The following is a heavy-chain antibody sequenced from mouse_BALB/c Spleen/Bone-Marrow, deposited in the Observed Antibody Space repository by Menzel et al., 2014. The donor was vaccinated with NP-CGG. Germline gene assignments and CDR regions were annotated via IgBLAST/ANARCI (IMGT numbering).Heavy chain of an antibody. Sequence: DVKLVESGGGLVKPGGSLKLSCAASGFAFSSYDMSWVRQTKEKRMEWVAYISSGGGSTYYPDTVKGLFTISRDNAKNTLYLQMIILNSYYTSMYYCAICYYYCSSFDYWGQGTTLTVSS. D-gene: IGHD1-1*01. V-gene: IGHV5-12-1*01. J-gene: IGHJ2*01. CDR3: AICYYYCSSFDY. CDR2: ISSGGGST. CDR1: GFAFSSYD.